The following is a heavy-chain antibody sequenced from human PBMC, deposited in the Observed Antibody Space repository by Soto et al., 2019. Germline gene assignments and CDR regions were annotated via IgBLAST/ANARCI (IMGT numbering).Heavy chain of an antibody. D-gene: IGHD1-26*01. V-gene: IGHV3-53*01. CDR1: RFTVSGNY. Sequence: PGGSLRLSCAAARFTVSGNYMSWARQAPGKGLEWVSVIYNDDSTFYADSVKGRFTISRDNSRNRLYLQMNSLRAEDTALYYCVILALGKFDFWGPGSLVTVSS. CDR3: VILALGKFDF. CDR2: IYNDDST. J-gene: IGHJ4*02.